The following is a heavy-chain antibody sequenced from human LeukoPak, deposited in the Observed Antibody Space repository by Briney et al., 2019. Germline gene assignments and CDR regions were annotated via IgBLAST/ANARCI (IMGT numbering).Heavy chain of an antibody. D-gene: IGHD6-13*01. Sequence: PSETLSLTCTVSGGSISSYYWSWIRQPPGKGLEWIGYIYYSGSTNYNPSLRSRVTISVDTSKNQISLRLTSVTAADTAVYYCARGRLGSSWGDYMDVWGQGTTVTVSS. CDR3: ARGRLGSSWGDYMDV. CDR1: GGSISSYY. V-gene: IGHV4-59*01. CDR2: IYYSGST. J-gene: IGHJ6*03.